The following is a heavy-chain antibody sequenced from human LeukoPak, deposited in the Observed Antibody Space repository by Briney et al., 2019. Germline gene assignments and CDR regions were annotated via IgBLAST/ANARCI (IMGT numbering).Heavy chain of an antibody. CDR1: GFTFSSYG. CDR2: ISYDGSNK. CDR3: VRDILTGGGLDV. D-gene: IGHD3-9*01. Sequence: PGGSLRLSCAVSGFTFSSYGMHWVRQAPGKGLEWVAVISYDGSNKYYADSVKGRFTISRDNSKNTLYLQMNSLRAEDTAVYYCVRDILTGGGLDVWGKGTTVTVSS. V-gene: IGHV3-30*03. J-gene: IGHJ6*04.